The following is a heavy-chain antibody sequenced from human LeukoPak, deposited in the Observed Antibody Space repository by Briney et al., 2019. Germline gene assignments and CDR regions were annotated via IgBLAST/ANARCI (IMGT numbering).Heavy chain of an antibody. J-gene: IGHJ3*02. CDR2: INAGNGNT. Sequence: GASVKVSCKASGYTFTSYAMHWVRQAPGQRLEWMGWINAGNGNTKYSQKFQGRVTITRDTSASTAYMELSSLRSDDTAVYYCARSAYYCSSTSCHDAFDIWGQGTMVTVSS. V-gene: IGHV1-3*01. CDR1: GYTFTSYA. CDR3: ARSAYYCSSTSCHDAFDI. D-gene: IGHD2-2*01.